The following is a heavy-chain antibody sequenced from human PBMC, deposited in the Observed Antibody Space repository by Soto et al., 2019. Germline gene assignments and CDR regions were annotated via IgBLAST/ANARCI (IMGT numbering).Heavy chain of an antibody. CDR3: AGGYRFGADNGMAV. J-gene: IGHJ6*02. Sequence: QVQLQQSVPGLVKPSQTLSLTFAVSGASVSSNSGAWNWIRQSPSRGLEWLGRTYYRSKWYNDYAGSVKSRITIDPDTSKNQFALQPNSVPPEDTAVYLCAGGYRFGADNGMAVWGHRTTVTVS. CDR1: GASVSSNSGA. D-gene: IGHD3-10*01. V-gene: IGHV6-1*01. CDR2: TYYRSKWYN.